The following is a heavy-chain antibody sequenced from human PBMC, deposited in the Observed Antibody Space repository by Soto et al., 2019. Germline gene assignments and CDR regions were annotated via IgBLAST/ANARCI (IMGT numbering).Heavy chain of an antibody. D-gene: IGHD1-26*01. Sequence: EVHLVESGGGLVQPGRSLRLSCAASGFNFDDYAMHWVRQAPGKGLEWVSGISWNSDSTGYADSVKGRFTISRDNAKNSLFLQMNSLRAEDTALYFCAKDTYIIVGGTHMDFWGRGTLVSVSS. CDR2: ISWNSDST. CDR3: AKDTYIIVGGTHMDF. J-gene: IGHJ4*02. CDR1: GFNFDDYA. V-gene: IGHV3-9*01.